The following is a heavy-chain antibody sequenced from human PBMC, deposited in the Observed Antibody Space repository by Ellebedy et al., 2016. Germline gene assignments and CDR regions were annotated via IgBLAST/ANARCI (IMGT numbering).Heavy chain of an antibody. D-gene: IGHD6-19*01. CDR2: IWSDGSNT. J-gene: IGHJ4*02. Sequence: GGSLRLXXAASGFSFRSHGMHWVRQAPGKGLEWVASIWSDGSNTYYPDSVKGRFTISRDNSKNTLYLQMNSLRTEDTAVYYCAREVSSGWYYFDNWGQGTLVTVSS. CDR3: AREVSSGWYYFDN. CDR1: GFSFRSHG. V-gene: IGHV3-33*01.